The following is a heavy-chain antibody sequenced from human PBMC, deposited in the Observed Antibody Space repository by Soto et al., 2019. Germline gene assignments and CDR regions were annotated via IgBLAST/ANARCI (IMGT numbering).Heavy chain of an antibody. CDR1: GFTFSSYW. D-gene: IGHD6-19*01. V-gene: IGHV3-7*03. CDR2: IKQDGSEK. J-gene: IGHJ5*02. Sequence: QTGGSLRLSCAASGFTFSSYWMSWVRQAPGKGLEWVANIKQDGSEKYYVDSVKGRFTISRDNAKNSLYLQMNSLRAEDTAVYYCARSDFSSGWYWFDPWGQGTLVTVSS. CDR3: ARSDFSSGWYWFDP.